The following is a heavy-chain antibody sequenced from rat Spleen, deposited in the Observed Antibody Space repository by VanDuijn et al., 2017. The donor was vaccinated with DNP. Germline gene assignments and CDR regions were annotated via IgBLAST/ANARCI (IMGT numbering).Heavy chain of an antibody. CDR1: GFNFNGYW. Sequence: EVKLVESGGGLVQPGRSLRLSCAASGFNFNGYWMGWVRQTPGKGLEWIGEINESGRTINFTPSLKNKFTISRDNAQNTLYLQMNKLGSEDTAIYYCAKGPNFGGWSDYFDYWGQGVMVTVSS. D-gene: IGHD1-11*01. J-gene: IGHJ2*01. V-gene: IGHV4-2*01. CDR3: AKGPNFGGWSDYFDY. CDR2: INESGRTI.